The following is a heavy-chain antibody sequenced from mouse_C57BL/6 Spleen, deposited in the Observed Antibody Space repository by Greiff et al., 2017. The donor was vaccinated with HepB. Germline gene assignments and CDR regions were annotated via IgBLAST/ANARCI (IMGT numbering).Heavy chain of an antibody. D-gene: IGHD2-4*01. J-gene: IGHJ2*01. V-gene: IGHV1-50*01. CDR3: AREMGLP. CDR1: GYTFTSYW. Sequence: QVQLKESGAELVKPGASVKLSCKASGYTFTSYWMQWVKQRPGQGLEWIGEIDPSDSYTNYNQKFKGKATLTVDTSSSTAYMQLSSLTSEDSAVFYCAREMGLPWGQGTTLTVAS. CDR2: IDPSDSYT.